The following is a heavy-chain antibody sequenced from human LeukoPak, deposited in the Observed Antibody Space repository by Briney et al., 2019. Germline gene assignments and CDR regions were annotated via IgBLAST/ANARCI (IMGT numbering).Heavy chain of an antibody. CDR3: LWFRELCGAADAFDI. CDR2: INSDGSST. CDR1: GFTFSSYW. Sequence: GGSLRLSCAASGFTFSSYWMHWVRQAPGKGLVWVSRINSDGSSTSYADSVKGRFTISRDNAKNTLYLQMNSLRAEDTAVYYCLWFRELCGAADAFDIWGQGTMVTVSS. V-gene: IGHV3-74*01. D-gene: IGHD3-10*01. J-gene: IGHJ3*02.